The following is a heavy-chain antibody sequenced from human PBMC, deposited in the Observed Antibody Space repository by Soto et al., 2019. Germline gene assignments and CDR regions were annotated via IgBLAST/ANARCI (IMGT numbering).Heavy chain of an antibody. J-gene: IGHJ4*02. Sequence: SETLSLTCTVSGGSIISYYWSWIRQPPGKGLEWIGYIYYSGSTNYNPSLKSRVTISVDTSKNQFSLKLSSVTAADTAVYYCARGGSDYVFDYWGQGTLLTVSS. D-gene: IGHD3-16*01. CDR3: ARGGSDYVFDY. V-gene: IGHV4-59*01. CDR1: GGSIISYY. CDR2: IYYSGST.